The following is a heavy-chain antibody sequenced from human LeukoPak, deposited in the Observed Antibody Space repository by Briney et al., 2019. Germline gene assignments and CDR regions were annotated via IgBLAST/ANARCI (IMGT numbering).Heavy chain of an antibody. CDR2: IKQDGSEK. V-gene: IGHV3-7*01. CDR3: ARDRGYYDSSGYHGKAFDI. D-gene: IGHD3-22*01. J-gene: IGHJ3*02. Sequence: GGSLRLSCAASGFTFSSYWMSWVRQAPGKGLEWVANIKQDGSEKYYVDSVKGRFTISRDNAKNSLYLQMNSLRAEDTAVYYCARDRGYYDSSGYHGKAFDIWGQGTMVTVSS. CDR1: GFTFSSYW.